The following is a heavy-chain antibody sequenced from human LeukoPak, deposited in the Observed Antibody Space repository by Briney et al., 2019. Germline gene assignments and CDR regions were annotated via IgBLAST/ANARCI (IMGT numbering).Heavy chain of an antibody. Sequence: GGSLRLSCAASGFTFSSYAMTWVRQGPGKGLECVSSISGRGDSTYYVDSVKGRFSISRDNSKNTVFLQMNTLRAEDTAVYYCAKRRDYDSTGCYFTPYYFDYWGQGTLVTVSS. CDR3: AKRRDYDSTGCYFTPYYFDY. J-gene: IGHJ4*02. D-gene: IGHD3-22*01. V-gene: IGHV3-23*01. CDR2: ISGRGDST. CDR1: GFTFSSYA.